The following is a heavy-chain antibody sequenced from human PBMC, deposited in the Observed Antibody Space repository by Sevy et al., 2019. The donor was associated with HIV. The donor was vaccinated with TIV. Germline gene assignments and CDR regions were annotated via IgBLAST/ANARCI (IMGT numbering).Heavy chain of an antibody. Sequence: WGSLRLSCAASGFTFSSYSMNWVRQAPGKGLEWVSYISSSSSTIYYADSVKGRFTIFRDNAKNSLYLQMNRLRDEDTAVYYCARILSIWFGELFGDFDYWGQGTLVTVSS. J-gene: IGHJ4*02. CDR3: ARILSIWFGELFGDFDY. CDR2: ISSSSSTI. D-gene: IGHD3-10*01. CDR1: GFTFSSYS. V-gene: IGHV3-48*02.